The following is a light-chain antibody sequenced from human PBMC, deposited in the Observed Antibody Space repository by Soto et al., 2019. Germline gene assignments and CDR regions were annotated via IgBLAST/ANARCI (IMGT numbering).Light chain of an antibody. Sequence: VLTQSPGTLYLSPGASATLSCRASQTVRNKYLAWYQQKPGQATRLLIYDASSRATGIPDRFSGGGSGTEFTLTITRLQPEDFAVYYCQQYNSWPITFGQGTRLEIK. CDR2: DAS. CDR1: QTVRNKY. V-gene: IGKV3-20*01. J-gene: IGKJ5*01. CDR3: QQYNSWPIT.